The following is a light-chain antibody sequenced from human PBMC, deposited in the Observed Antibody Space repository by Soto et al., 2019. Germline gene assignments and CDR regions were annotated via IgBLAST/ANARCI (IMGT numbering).Light chain of an antibody. CDR2: DIF. CDR1: QSVSSD. CDR3: MQSKNWPLT. J-gene: IGKJ3*01. V-gene: IGKV3D-15*01. Sequence: KMSAAALSVSTGERATLSCMASQSVSSDLDWYQQKPGQAPRLVIYDIFTRATGVPTRISGSGSGTEFTLTISSLQSEDVAVYYCMQSKNWPLTFGRGTNVAIK.